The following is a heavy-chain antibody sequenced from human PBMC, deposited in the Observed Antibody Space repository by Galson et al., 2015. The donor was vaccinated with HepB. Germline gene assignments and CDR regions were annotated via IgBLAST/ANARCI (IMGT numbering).Heavy chain of an antibody. CDR3: ARDVNYYDSSGYYSHWFDP. V-gene: IGHV1-18*04. CDR1: GYTFTSYG. J-gene: IGHJ5*02. D-gene: IGHD3-22*01. Sequence: SVKVSCKASGYTFTSYGISWVRQAPGQGLEWMGWISAYNGNTNYAQKLQGRVTMTTDTSTSTAYMELRSLRSDDTAVYYCARDVNYYDSSGYYSHWFDPWGQGTLVTVSS. CDR2: ISAYNGNT.